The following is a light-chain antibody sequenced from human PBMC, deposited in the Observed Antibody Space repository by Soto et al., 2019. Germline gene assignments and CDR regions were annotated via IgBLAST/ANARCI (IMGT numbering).Light chain of an antibody. V-gene: IGKV3-20*01. CDR1: QSVSSNY. CDR3: VQYGSSPYT. J-gene: IGKJ2*01. Sequence: EIVLTQSPGTLSLSPGERATLSCRASQSVSSNYLAWYQQRPGQAPRLLIFAASTRATGIPDRFSGSVSGTDFTLTISRLEPEDFAVYSCVQYGSSPYTFGQGTKLEIK. CDR2: AAS.